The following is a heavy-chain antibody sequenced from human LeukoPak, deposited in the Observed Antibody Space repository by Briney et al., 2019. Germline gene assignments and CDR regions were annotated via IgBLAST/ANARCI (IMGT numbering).Heavy chain of an antibody. CDR3: AKDLKAYYYDTSDY. CDR1: AFTFSSYA. J-gene: IGHJ4*02. CDR2: ISSNGGGT. Sequence: GGSLRLSCAASAFTFSSYAMGWVRQAPGKGLEWVSSISSNGGGTYYADSVKGRFTISRDNSKNTLYLQMNSLRAEDTALYYCAKDLKAYYYDTSDYWGQGTLVTVSS. V-gene: IGHV3-23*01. D-gene: IGHD3-22*01.